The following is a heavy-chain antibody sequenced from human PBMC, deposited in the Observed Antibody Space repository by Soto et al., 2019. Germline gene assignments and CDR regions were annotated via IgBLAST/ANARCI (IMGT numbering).Heavy chain of an antibody. CDR3: ARHSYYYGSTYGRWLDP. D-gene: IGHD3-10*01. Sequence: SETLSLTCTVSGGSLSSYYWGWIRQPPGKGLEWIGSIYYSGSTYYNPSLKSRVTISVDTSKNQFSLKLSSVTAADTAVYYCARHSYYYGSTYGRWLDPWRQGTLVPVSS. V-gene: IGHV4-39*01. CDR1: GGSLSSYY. J-gene: IGHJ5*02. CDR2: IYYSGST.